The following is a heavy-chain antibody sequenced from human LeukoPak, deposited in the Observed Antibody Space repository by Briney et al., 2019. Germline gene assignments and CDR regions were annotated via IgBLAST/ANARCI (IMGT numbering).Heavy chain of an antibody. CDR2: INHSGST. Sequence: SGTLSLTCAVYGGSFSGYYWSWIRQPPGKGLEWIGEINHSGSTNYNPSLKSRVTISVDTSKNQFSLKLSSVTAADTAVYYCAREPGYESTRGTPDWGQGTLVTVSS. CDR1: GGSFSGYY. D-gene: IGHD3-22*01. J-gene: IGHJ4*02. V-gene: IGHV4-34*01. CDR3: AREPGYESTRGTPD.